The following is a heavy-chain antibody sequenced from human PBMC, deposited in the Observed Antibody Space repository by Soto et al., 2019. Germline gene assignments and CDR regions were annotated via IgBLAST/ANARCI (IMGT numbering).Heavy chain of an antibody. D-gene: IGHD5-12*01. J-gene: IGHJ6*02. CDR2: IDPSDSYT. CDR3: AREGGYDIDCYCGMDV. V-gene: IGHV5-10-1*01. CDR1: GYSFTSYW. Sequence: GESLKISCKGSGYSFTSYWISWVRQMPGKGLEWMGRIDPSDSYTNYSPSFQGHVTISADKSISTAYLQWSSLKASDTAMYYCAREGGYDIDCYCGMDVWGQGTTVTVSS.